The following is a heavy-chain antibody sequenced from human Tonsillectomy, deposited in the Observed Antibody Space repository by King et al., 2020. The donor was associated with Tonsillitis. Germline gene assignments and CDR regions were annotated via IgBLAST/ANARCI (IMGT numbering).Heavy chain of an antibody. Sequence: VQLVESGGGLVQPGGSLRLSCAASGFTFSSYAMSCVRQAPGRGLEWVSAISGRGGRAYYADSVKGQFTISRDNYKKTLYLQMNSLRAEDTAVYYCAKDGLYSSGWSFDYWGQGTLVTVSS. CDR1: GFTFSSYA. V-gene: IGHV3-23*04. J-gene: IGHJ4*02. CDR2: ISGRGGRA. CDR3: AKDGLYSSGWSFDY. D-gene: IGHD6-19*01.